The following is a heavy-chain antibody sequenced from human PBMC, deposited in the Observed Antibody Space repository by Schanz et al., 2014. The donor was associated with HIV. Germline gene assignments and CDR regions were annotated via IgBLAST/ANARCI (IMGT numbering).Heavy chain of an antibody. Sequence: EVQLLESGGGLVRPGGSLRIFCATSGFTFSSYAMNWVRQAPGKGLEWVSFINGTGGSTYYTDSVKGRFTISRDNSKNTLYLQMNSLRTEDTAVYYCAKAAVTDYLDYWGQGTLVTVSS. CDR1: GFTFSSYA. CDR3: AKAAVTDYLDY. CDR2: INGTGGST. J-gene: IGHJ4*02. V-gene: IGHV3-23*01. D-gene: IGHD2-21*02.